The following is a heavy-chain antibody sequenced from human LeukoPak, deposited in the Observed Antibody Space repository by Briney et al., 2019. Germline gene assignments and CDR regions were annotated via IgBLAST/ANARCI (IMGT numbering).Heavy chain of an antibody. Sequence: ASVKVSCKASGYTFTSYGISWVRQAPGQGLEWMGWISAYNGNTNYAQKLQGRVTMTTDTSTSTAYMELRSLRSDDTAVYYCARAHSFNLLSYFDYWGQGTLVTVSS. CDR1: GYTFTSYG. J-gene: IGHJ4*02. D-gene: IGHD2-15*01. V-gene: IGHV1-18*01. CDR3: ARAHSFNLLSYFDY. CDR2: ISAYNGNT.